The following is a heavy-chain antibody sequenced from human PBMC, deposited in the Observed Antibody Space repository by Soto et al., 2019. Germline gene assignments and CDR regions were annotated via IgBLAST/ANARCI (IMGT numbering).Heavy chain of an antibody. D-gene: IGHD5-12*01. CDR1: GFTFSSYA. Sequence: QVQLVESGGGVVQPGRSLRLSCAASGFTFSSYAMHWVRQAPGKGLEWVAVISYDGSNKYYADSVKGRFTISRDNSKNTLYLQMNNLRAEDTAVYYCARHKEMATIHYYYCMDVWGQGTTVTVSS. CDR2: ISYDGSNK. J-gene: IGHJ6*02. V-gene: IGHV3-30-3*01. CDR3: ARHKEMATIHYYYCMDV.